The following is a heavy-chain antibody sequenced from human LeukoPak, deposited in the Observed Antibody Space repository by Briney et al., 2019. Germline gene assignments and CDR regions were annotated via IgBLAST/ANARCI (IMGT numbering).Heavy chain of an antibody. CDR3: ARDSEIAAAGMGYFDY. V-gene: IGHV3-20*04. Sequence: GGSLRLSCAASGFTFDDYGMSWVRQAPGKGLECVSGINWNGGSTGYADSVKGRFTISRDNAKNSLYLQMNSLRAEDTALYYCARDSEIAAAGMGYFDYWGQGTLVTVSS. J-gene: IGHJ4*02. D-gene: IGHD6-13*01. CDR2: INWNGGST. CDR1: GFTFDDYG.